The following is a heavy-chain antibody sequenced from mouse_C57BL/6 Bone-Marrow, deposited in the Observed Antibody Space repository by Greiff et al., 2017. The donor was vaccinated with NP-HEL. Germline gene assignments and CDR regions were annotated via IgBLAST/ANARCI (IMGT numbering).Heavy chain of an antibody. D-gene: IGHD5-1*01. J-gene: IGHJ2*01. CDR3: TTRSNSFDY. CDR1: GFNIKDDY. Sequence: VQLKESGAELVRPGASVKLSCTASGFNIKDDYMHWVKQRPEQGLEWIGWIDPENGDTEYASKFQGKATITADTSSNTAYLQLSSLTSEDTAVYYCTTRSNSFDYWGQGTTLTVSS. V-gene: IGHV14-4*01. CDR2: IDPENGDT.